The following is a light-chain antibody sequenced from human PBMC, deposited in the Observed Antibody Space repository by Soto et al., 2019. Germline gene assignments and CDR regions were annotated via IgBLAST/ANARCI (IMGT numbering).Light chain of an antibody. CDR2: DAS. J-gene: IGKJ4*01. CDR3: HQYDDLSRT. Sequence: DIQMTQSPSSLSASVGDRVTITCQASQDISTFVNWFQHSPGKAPKLLIYDASTLKTGVPSRFSATGSGTDFTFTISSLHPDDIATYYCHQYDDLSRTFGGGTKVEIK. V-gene: IGKV1-33*01. CDR1: QDISTF.